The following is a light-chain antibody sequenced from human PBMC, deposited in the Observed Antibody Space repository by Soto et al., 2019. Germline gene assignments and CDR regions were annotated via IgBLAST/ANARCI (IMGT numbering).Light chain of an antibody. CDR1: QGINSF. CDR3: QQLERYPST. J-gene: IGKJ4*01. Sequence: IQLSQSPSSLSASVGDRVTITCRASQGINSFLAWYQQKQGKAPKLLIYAASTLQSGVPSRFSGSGSGTDFTLTISSLQPEDFATYYCQQLERYPSTFGGGTKVDIK. V-gene: IGKV1-9*01. CDR2: AAS.